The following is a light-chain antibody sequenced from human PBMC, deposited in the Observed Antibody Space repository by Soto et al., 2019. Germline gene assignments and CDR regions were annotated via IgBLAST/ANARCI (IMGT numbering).Light chain of an antibody. CDR1: QSVSSY. J-gene: IGKJ5*01. V-gene: IGKV3-11*01. CDR2: DAS. Sequence: EIVLTQSPATLSLSPGERATLSCRASQSVSSYLAWYQQKPGQAPSLLIYDASNRATGIPARFSGSGSGTDFSLPISSLEPEDVAVYYCQQRSNWPRITFGQGTRLEIK. CDR3: QQRSNWPRIT.